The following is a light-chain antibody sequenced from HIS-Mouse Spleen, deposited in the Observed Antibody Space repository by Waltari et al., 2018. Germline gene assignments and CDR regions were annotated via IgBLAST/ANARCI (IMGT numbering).Light chain of an antibody. CDR2: EVS. CDR3: SSYAGSNNLV. J-gene: IGLJ2*01. Sequence: QSALTQPPSASGSPGQSVTISCTGTSSDVGGYNYVSWYQQHPGKAPKRMIYEVSKRPSGVPDRVSGSKSGNTAALTVSGLQAEDEADYYCSSYAGSNNLVFGGGTKLTVL. V-gene: IGLV2-8*01. CDR1: SSDVGGYNY.